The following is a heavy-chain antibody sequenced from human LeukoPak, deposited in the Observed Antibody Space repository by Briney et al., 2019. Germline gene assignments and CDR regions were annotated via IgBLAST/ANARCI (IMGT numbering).Heavy chain of an antibody. CDR1: GFTFSGSA. CDR3: TRHVSMAVGRFDP. J-gene: IGHJ5*02. V-gene: IGHV3-73*01. Sequence: PWGSLRLSCAASGFTFSGSAMHWVRQASGKGLEWVGRIRSKANSYATAYAASVKGRFTISRDDSKNTAYLQMNSLKTEDTAVYYCTRHVSMAVGRFDPWGQGTLVTVSS. D-gene: IGHD3/OR15-3a*01. CDR2: IRSKANSYAT.